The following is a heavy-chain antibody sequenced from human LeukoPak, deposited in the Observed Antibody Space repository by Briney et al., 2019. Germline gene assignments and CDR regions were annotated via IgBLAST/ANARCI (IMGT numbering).Heavy chain of an antibody. V-gene: IGHV3-30*04. Sequence: GGSLRLSCAASGFTFSSFAMHWVRQAPGKGLEWVAVISYDGNEKYYADSVKGRFTISRDNAKNSLYLQMNSLRAEDTAVYYCARQGLYYYYMDVWGKGTTVTVSS. D-gene: IGHD3/OR15-3a*01. CDR3: ARQGLYYYYMDV. CDR2: ISYDGNEK. CDR1: GFTFSSFA. J-gene: IGHJ6*03.